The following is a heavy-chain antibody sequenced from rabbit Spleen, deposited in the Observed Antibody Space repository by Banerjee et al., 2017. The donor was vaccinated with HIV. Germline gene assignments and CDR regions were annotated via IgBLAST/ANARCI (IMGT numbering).Heavy chain of an antibody. CDR3: ARNYVNVFDP. CDR1: GLDFSSSYW. J-gene: IGHJ2*01. V-gene: IGHV1S45*01. Sequence: QEQLEESGGDLVKPEGSLTLTCKASGLDFSSSYWICWVRQAPGKGLEWIACIYTGSGGGTAYASWAKGRFTISKTSSTTVTLQMTSLTTADTATYFCARNYVNVFDPWGPGTLVPS. CDR2: IYTGSGGGT. D-gene: IGHD1-1*01.